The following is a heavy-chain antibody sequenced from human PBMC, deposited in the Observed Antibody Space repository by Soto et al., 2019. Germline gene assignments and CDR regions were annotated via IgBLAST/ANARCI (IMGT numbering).Heavy chain of an antibody. CDR2: INAGNGNT. V-gene: IGHV1-3*01. CDR1: GYTFTSYA. J-gene: IGHJ5*02. CDR3: ARAFKIKRWGDILTGYHERLNWFDP. D-gene: IGHD3-9*01. Sequence: ASVKVSCKASGYTFTSYAMHWVRQAPGQRLEWMGWINAGNGNTKYSQKFQGRVTITRDTSASTAYMELSSLRSEDTAVYYCARAFKIKRWGDILTGYHERLNWFDPWGQGTLVTVSS.